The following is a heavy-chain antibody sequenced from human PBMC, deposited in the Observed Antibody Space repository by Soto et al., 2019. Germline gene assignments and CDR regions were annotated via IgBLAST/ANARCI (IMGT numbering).Heavy chain of an antibody. D-gene: IGHD2-2*01. V-gene: IGHV1-69*13. CDR1: GGTFSSYA. CDR2: IIPICGTA. Sequence: GASVKVSCKASGGTFSSYAISWVRQAPGQGLEWMGGIIPICGTANYAQKFQGRVTITADESTSTAYMELSSLRSEDTAVYYCARESRSSPFMDVWGQGTTVTVSS. CDR3: ARESRSSPFMDV. J-gene: IGHJ6*02.